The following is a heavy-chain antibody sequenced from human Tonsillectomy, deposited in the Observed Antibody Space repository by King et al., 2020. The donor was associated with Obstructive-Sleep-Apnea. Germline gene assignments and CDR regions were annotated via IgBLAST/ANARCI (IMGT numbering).Heavy chain of an antibody. D-gene: IGHD6-13*01. V-gene: IGHV3-30*04. CDR1: GFTFSSFA. CDR3: ARDPPAAAGTRSGYYFDY. J-gene: IGHJ4*02. Sequence: VQLVESGGCVVQPGRSLRLSWAASGFTFSSFAMHWVRQAPGKGLEWVSVISYDGSNKYYADSVKGRFTISRDNSKNTLYLQMNSLRAEDTAVYYCARDPPAAAGTRSGYYFDYWGQGTLVTVSS. CDR2: ISYDGSNK.